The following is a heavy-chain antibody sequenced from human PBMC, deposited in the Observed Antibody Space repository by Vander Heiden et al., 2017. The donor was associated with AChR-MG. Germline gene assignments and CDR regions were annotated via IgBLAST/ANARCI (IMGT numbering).Heavy chain of an antibody. V-gene: IGHV3-53*01. CDR3: ARGDGGDGYNSWFDP. J-gene: IGHJ5*02. Sequence: EVQLVESGGGLIQPGGSLRLSCAASGFTVSSNYMSWVRQAPGKGLEWVSVSYSGGSTYYADSVKGRFTISRDNSKNTLYLQMNSLRAEDTAVYYCARGDGGDGYNSWFDPWGQGTLVTVSS. CDR1: GFTVSSNY. D-gene: IGHD5-12*01. CDR2: SYSGGST.